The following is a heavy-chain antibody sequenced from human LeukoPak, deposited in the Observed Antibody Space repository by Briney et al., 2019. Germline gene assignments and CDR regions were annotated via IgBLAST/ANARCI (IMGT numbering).Heavy chain of an antibody. V-gene: IGHV4-34*12. CDR1: GGSFSGYY. Sequence: SETLSLTCAVYGGSFSGYYWSWIRQPPGKGLECIGEIIHGGTTNYNPSLKSRVTISVDTSKNQFSLKLSSVTAADTAVYYCARENRVTLVRGVIDYWGQGTLVTVSS. CDR2: IIHGGTT. J-gene: IGHJ4*02. D-gene: IGHD3-10*01. CDR3: ARENRVTLVRGVIDY.